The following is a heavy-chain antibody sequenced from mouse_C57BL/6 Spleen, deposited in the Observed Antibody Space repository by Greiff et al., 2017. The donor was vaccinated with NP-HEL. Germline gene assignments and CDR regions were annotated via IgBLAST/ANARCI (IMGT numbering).Heavy chain of an antibody. CDR2: ILPGSGST. V-gene: IGHV1-9*01. D-gene: IGHD1-1*01. Sequence: VQVVESGAELMKPGASVKLSCKATGYTFTGYGIEWVKQRPGHGLEWLGEILPGSGSTYYNEKFKGKATFTADTASNTADMQLSSQTTEDSAIYYCAREGSTTVVATGDYWGQGTTLTVSS. CDR3: AREGSTTVVATGDY. J-gene: IGHJ2*01. CDR1: GYTFTGYG.